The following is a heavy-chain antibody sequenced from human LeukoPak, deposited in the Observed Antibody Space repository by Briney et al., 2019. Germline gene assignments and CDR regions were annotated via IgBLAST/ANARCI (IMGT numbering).Heavy chain of an antibody. V-gene: IGHV1-69*04. D-gene: IGHD1-1*01. CDR3: ARDSGRPPTSFDY. Sequence: SVKVSCKASGGTFNHFGINWVRQAPGHGLEWMGRIIPILDLTKYAPKIQDRVTITADKSTSTAYMELNSLRPEDTAVYFCARDSGRPPTSFDYWGQGTLVTVSS. CDR2: IIPILDLT. CDR1: GGTFNHFG. J-gene: IGHJ4*02.